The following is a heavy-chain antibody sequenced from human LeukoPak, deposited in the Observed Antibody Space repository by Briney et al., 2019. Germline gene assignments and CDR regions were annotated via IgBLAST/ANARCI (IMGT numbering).Heavy chain of an antibody. CDR1: GGSISGYY. D-gene: IGHD3-22*01. J-gene: IGHJ4*02. CDR2: IHNSGST. CDR3: VRGGYDSRGYYLGS. V-gene: IGHV4-59*01. Sequence: SETLSLTCTVSGGSISGYYWSWFRQPPGKGLEWFGWIHNSGSTENNPSLKSRVTMSVDTSKNQISLRLYSVTAAGPAGYYCVRGGYDSRGYYLGSWGQGTLVNVFS.